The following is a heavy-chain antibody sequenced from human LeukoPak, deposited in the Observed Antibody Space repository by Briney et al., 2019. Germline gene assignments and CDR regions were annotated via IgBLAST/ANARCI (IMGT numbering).Heavy chain of an antibody. CDR2: IRYDGSNK. D-gene: IGHD6-6*01. CDR3: AQKLPEYSSSSGGYNWFDP. V-gene: IGHV3-30*02. J-gene: IGHJ5*02. Sequence: GGSLRLSCAASGFTFSSYGMHWVRQAPGKGLEWVAFIRYDGSNKYYADSVKGRFTISRDNSKNTLYLQMNSLRAEDTAVYYCAQKLPEYSSSSGGYNWFDPWGQGTLVTVSS. CDR1: GFTFSSYG.